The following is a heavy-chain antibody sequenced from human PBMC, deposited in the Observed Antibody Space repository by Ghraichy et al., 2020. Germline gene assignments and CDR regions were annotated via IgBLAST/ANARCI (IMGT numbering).Heavy chain of an antibody. CDR1: GGSISSGGYY. CDR3: ARDQRLNYYDSSGNAFDI. Sequence: SLTCTVSGGSISSGGYYWSWIRQHPGKGLEWIGYIYYSGSTYYNPSLKSRVTISVDTSKNQFSLKLSSVTAADTAVYYCARDQRLNYYDSSGNAFDIWGQGTMVTVSS. J-gene: IGHJ3*02. CDR2: IYYSGST. V-gene: IGHV4-31*03. D-gene: IGHD3-22*01.